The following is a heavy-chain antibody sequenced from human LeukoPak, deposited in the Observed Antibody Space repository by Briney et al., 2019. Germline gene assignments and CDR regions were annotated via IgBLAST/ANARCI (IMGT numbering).Heavy chain of an antibody. D-gene: IGHD2-21*02. CDR2: IRSKAYGGTT. CDR3: TRTYCGGDCYLTFDY. J-gene: IGHJ4*02. CDR1: GFTFGDYA. V-gene: IGHV3-49*03. Sequence: GGSLRLSCTASGFTFGDYAMSWFRQAPGKGLEWVGFIRSKAYGGTTEYAASVKGRFTISRDDSKSIAYLQMNSLKTEDTAVYYCTRTYCGGDCYLTFDYWGQGTLVTVSS.